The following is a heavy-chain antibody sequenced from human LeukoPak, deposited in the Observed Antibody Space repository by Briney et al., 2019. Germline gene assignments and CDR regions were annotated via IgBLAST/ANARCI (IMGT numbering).Heavy chain of an antibody. CDR2: INPNSVGT. CDR1: GYTFTSYD. V-gene: IGHV1-2*02. D-gene: IGHD6-19*01. Sequence: ASVKVSCKASGYTFTSYDINWVRQAPGQGLEGMGWINPNSVGTNYAQTFQARVTMPRDTSISTAYMELSRLRSDDTAVYSCARGDAAGYSSGWYGIGNDYWGQGTLVTVSS. CDR3: ARGDAAGYSSGWYGIGNDY. J-gene: IGHJ4*02.